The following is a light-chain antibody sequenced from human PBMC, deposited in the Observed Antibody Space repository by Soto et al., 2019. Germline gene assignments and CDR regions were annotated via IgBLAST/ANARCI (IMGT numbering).Light chain of an antibody. CDR1: SGHSSSA. Sequence: QLVLTQSPSASASLGASVKLTCTLSSGHSSSAIAWHQQQPEKGPRYLMKLNSDGSHNKGDGIPDRFSGSSSGAERYLTISSLQSEDEADYYCQPWNTGTQVVFGGGTKVTVL. V-gene: IGLV4-69*01. CDR2: LNSDGSH. J-gene: IGLJ2*01. CDR3: QPWNTGTQVV.